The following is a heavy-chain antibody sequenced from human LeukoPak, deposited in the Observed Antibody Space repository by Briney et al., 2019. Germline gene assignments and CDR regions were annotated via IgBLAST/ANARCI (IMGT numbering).Heavy chain of an antibody. CDR2: TYYRSKWYN. V-gene: IGHV6-1*01. CDR1: GDSVSSNSAA. CDR3: ARVEYTSSWSYFDY. Sequence: SQTLSLTCAISGDSVSSNSAAWNWIRQSPSRGLEWLGRTYYRSKWYNDYAVSVKSRITIDPDASKNQFSLQLNSVTPEDTAVYYCARVEYTSSWSYFDYWGQGTLVTVSS. D-gene: IGHD6-13*01. J-gene: IGHJ4*02.